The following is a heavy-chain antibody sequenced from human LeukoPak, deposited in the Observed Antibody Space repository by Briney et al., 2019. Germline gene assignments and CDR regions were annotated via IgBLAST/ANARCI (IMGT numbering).Heavy chain of an antibody. J-gene: IGHJ3*02. CDR3: ARESSGHLNVFDI. D-gene: IGHD6-19*01. CDR1: GGSISNYY. V-gene: IGHV4-59*01. CDR2: IYYTGTT. Sequence: PSETLSLTCTVSGGSISNYYWSWIRQPPGKGLERIGYIYYTGTTNYNPSLKSRVTISLDTSKNQFSLKLTSVSAADTAVYYCARESSGHLNVFDIWGQGTMVTVSS.